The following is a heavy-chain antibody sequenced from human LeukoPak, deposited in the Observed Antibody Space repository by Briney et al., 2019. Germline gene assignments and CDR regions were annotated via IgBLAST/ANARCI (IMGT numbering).Heavy chain of an antibody. V-gene: IGHV4-59*08. CDR3: ARQGGYRDSSSWYGDY. D-gene: IGHD6-13*01. J-gene: IGHJ4*02. CDR1: GGPINTDY. Sequence: KTSETLSLTCTVSGGPINTDYWNWIRQPPGKGLEWIGYIYYTGRTNYNPSFKSRLTISIDTSKNQFSLKLSSVTAADTAVYYCARQGGYRDSSSWYGDYWGQGTLVTVSS. CDR2: IYYTGRT.